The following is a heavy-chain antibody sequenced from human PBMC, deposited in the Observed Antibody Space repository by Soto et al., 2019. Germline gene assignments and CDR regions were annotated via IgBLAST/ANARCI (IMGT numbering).Heavy chain of an antibody. D-gene: IGHD4-17*01. CDR2: ISYDGSKK. Sequence: WSLRLSCAASGSTFSSYAMHWVRQAPGKGLEWVAVISYDGSKKNYADSVKGRFTISRDNSKNTLYLQMNSLREEDTAVYYCAREITVTRPYYFDSWGQGTLVTVSS. V-gene: IGHV3-30-3*01. CDR1: GSTFSSYA. J-gene: IGHJ4*02. CDR3: AREITVTRPYYFDS.